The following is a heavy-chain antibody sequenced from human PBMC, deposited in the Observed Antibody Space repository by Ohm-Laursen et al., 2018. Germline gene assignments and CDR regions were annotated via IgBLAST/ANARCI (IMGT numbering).Heavy chain of an antibody. D-gene: IGHD4-23*01. Sequence: GSLRLSCAASGFTFSSYWMSWVRQAPGKGLEWVANINKDGSEKKYVDSVKGRFTISRDNAENSVYLQMNSLRVEDTAVYYCARAYEATPPNVWGQGTTVTVS. CDR2: INKDGSEK. CDR3: ARAYEATPPNV. J-gene: IGHJ6*02. CDR1: GFTFSSYW. V-gene: IGHV3-7*04.